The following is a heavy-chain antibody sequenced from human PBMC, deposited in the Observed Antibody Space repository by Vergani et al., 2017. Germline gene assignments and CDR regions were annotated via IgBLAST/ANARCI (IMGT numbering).Heavy chain of an antibody. CDR1: GGSFSGYY. Sequence: QVQLQQWGAGLSKPSETLSLTCAVYGGSFSGYYWSWIRQPPGKGLEGIGEINHSGSTHYNPSLKSLVTISVDTSKNQFSLKLSSVTAADTAVYYCARGAGVSDLAYFDYWGQGTLVTVSS. J-gene: IGHJ4*02. CDR2: INHSGST. CDR3: ARGAGVSDLAYFDY. D-gene: IGHD2-8*01. V-gene: IGHV4-34*01.